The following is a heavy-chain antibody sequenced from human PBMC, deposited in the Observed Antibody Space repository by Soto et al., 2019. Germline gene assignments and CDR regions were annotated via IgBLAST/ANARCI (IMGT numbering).Heavy chain of an antibody. CDR3: ARDDSSGPGRFDP. Sequence: QVQLVQSGAEVKKPGASVKVSCRASGYTFPSYGITWVRQAPGQGLEWMGWISAYNGYTDYGQKLQGRVTMTTDTSTSTAYMELRSLRSDATAVYYCARDDSSGPGRFDPWGQGTLVTVSS. D-gene: IGHD3-22*01. J-gene: IGHJ5*02. CDR2: ISAYNGYT. CDR1: GYTFPSYG. V-gene: IGHV1-18*01.